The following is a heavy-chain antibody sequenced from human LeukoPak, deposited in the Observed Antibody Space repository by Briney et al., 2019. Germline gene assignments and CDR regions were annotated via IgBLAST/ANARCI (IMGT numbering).Heavy chain of an antibody. CDR2: IYYSGST. J-gene: IGHJ4*02. CDR1: GGSISSSSYY. Sequence: SETLSLTCTVSGGSISSSSYYWGWIRQPPGKGLEWIGSIYYSGSTYYNPSLKSRVTISVDTSKNQFSLKLSSMTAADTAVYYCARYHSGYDDYWGQGTLVTVSS. V-gene: IGHV4-39*07. D-gene: IGHD5-12*01. CDR3: ARYHSGYDDY.